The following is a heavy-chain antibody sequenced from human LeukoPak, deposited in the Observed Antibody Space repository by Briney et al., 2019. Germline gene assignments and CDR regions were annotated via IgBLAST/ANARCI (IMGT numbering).Heavy chain of an antibody. V-gene: IGHV4-38-2*02. Sequence: SETLSLTCTVSGYSISSGYYWGWIQQPPGKGLEWIGSFYHSGRTYYNPSLKSRVTISVDTSKNQFSLKLSSVTAADTAVYYCAREYCSGGSCYLGAFDIWGQGTMVTVSS. D-gene: IGHD2-15*01. CDR3: AREYCSGGSCYLGAFDI. J-gene: IGHJ3*02. CDR2: FYHSGRT. CDR1: GYSISSGYY.